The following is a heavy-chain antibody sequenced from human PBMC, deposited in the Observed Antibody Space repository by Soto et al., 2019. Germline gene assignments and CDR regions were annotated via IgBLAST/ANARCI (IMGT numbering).Heavy chain of an antibody. CDR3: AKGLHDLNYHYYGMDV. J-gene: IGHJ6*02. CDR1: GYSFTSYW. Sequence: GESLKISCXGSGYSFTSYWIGWVRQMPGKGLEWMGIIYPGDSDTRYSPSFQGQVTISADNSKNTLYLQMNSLRAEDTAVYYCAKGLHDLNYHYYGMDVWGQGTTVTVSS. CDR2: IYPGDSDT. V-gene: IGHV5-51*01. D-gene: IGHD1-1*01.